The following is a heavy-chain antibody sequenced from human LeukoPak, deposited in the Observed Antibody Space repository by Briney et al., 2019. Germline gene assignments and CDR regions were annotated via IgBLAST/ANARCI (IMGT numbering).Heavy chain of an antibody. CDR2: IRYDGSNK. CDR1: GFTFSSYG. Sequence: GGSLRLSCAASGFTFSSYGMHWVRQAPGKGLEWVAFIRYDGSNKYYADSVKGRFTISRDNSKNTLYLKMNSLRAEDTAVYYCAKDSANTIFGVVTTLFDYWGQGTLVTVSS. V-gene: IGHV3-30*02. D-gene: IGHD3-3*01. CDR3: AKDSANTIFGVVTTLFDY. J-gene: IGHJ4*02.